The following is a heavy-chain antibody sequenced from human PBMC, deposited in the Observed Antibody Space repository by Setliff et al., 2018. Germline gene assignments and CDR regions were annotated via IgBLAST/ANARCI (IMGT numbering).Heavy chain of an antibody. D-gene: IGHD1-26*01. J-gene: IGHJ1*01. Sequence: SETLSLTCAVSGGSISSPSWWNWVRQPPGKGLEWIGEIYHSGTTNYNPSLKSRVTMSVDKSRNQFSLRLTSVTAADTAIYYCVKEGDSERSYSELWGQGTLVTVSS. CDR1: GGSISSPSW. V-gene: IGHV4-4*02. CDR3: VKEGDSERSYSEL. CDR2: IYHSGTT.